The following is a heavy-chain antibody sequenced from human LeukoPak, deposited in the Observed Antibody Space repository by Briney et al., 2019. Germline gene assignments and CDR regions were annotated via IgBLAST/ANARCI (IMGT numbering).Heavy chain of an antibody. CDR1: GYTFTGYY. Sequence: ASVKVSCKASGYTFTGYYIHWVRQAPGQGLEWMGWINPNSGDTNYARKFQGRVTMTGDTSISTAYMELSRLGSDDTAVYYCARDHYGSGSYYQGYWGQGTLVTVSS. D-gene: IGHD3-10*01. V-gene: IGHV1-2*02. CDR3: ARDHYGSGSYYQGY. J-gene: IGHJ4*02. CDR2: INPNSGDT.